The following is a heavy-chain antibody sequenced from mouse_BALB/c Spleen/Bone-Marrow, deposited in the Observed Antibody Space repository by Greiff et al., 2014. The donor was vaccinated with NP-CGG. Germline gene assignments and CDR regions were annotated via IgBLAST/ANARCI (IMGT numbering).Heavy chain of an antibody. D-gene: IGHD2-4*01. Sequence: VQLQQSGGGLVQPGGSLRLSCATSGFTFSDFYMEWVRQPPGKGLEWIAASRNKANDYTTEYSASVKGRFIVSRDTSQSILYLQMNALRAEDTAIYYCARDADYDYAMDYWGQGTSVTVSS. CDR2: SRNKANDYTT. J-gene: IGHJ4*01. CDR1: GFTFSDFY. V-gene: IGHV7-1*02. CDR3: ARDADYDYAMDY.